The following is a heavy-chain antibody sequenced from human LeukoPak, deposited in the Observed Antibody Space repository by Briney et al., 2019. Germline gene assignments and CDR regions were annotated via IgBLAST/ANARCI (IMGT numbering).Heavy chain of an antibody. V-gene: IGHV3-15*04. J-gene: IGHJ4*02. CDR3: TIDDAVLAPEY. Sequence: GGSLRLSCAASGFTFSNAWMRWVRQAPGKGLEWVGRIESKTDGGTTDYAAPVKGRFTISRDDSKNTLYLQMNSLKTEDTAVYYRTIDDAVLAPEYWGQGILVTVSS. CDR2: IESKTDGGTT. CDR1: GFTFSNAW.